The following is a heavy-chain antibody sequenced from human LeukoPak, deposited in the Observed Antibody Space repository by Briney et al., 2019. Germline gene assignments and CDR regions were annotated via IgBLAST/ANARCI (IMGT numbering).Heavy chain of an antibody. J-gene: IGHJ1*01. CDR1: GFTFSSYW. V-gene: IGHV3-7*03. D-gene: IGHD3-10*01. CDR2: IKQDGSEK. CDR3: AKDEGAGLLWFGELSATEYFQH. Sequence: GGSLRLSCAASGFTFSSYWMSWVPQAPGKGREGVANIKQDGSEKFYVDSVKGRFTISRDNSKNTLYLQMNSLRAEDTAVYYCAKDEGAGLLWFGELSATEYFQHWGQGTLVTVSS.